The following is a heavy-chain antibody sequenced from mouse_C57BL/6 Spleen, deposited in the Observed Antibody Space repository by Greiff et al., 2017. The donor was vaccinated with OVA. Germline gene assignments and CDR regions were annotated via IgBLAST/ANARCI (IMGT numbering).Heavy chain of an antibody. CDR3: ARGGLSHWYFDV. Sequence: VQLQQSGPELVKPGASVKISCKASGYAFSSSWMNWVKQRPGKGLEWIGRLYPGDGDTNYNGKFKGKATLTADKSSSTAYMQLSSLTSEDSAVYFCARGGLSHWYFDVWGTGTTVTVSS. D-gene: IGHD3-1*01. CDR1: GYAFSSSW. J-gene: IGHJ1*03. CDR2: LYPGDGDT. V-gene: IGHV1-82*01.